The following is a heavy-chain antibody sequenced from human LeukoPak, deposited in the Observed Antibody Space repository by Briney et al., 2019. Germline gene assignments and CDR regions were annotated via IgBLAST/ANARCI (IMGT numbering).Heavy chain of an antibody. CDR3: ARDPSFRGVIISPWFDP. V-gene: IGHV3-48*03. D-gene: IGHD3-10*01. CDR1: GFTFSSYE. CDR2: ISSSGSTI. J-gene: IGHJ5*02. Sequence: GGSLRLSCAASGFTFSSYEMNWVRQAPGKGLEWVSYISSSGSTIYYADSVKGRFTISRDNAKNSLYLQMNSLRAEDTAVYYCARDPSFRGVIISPWFDPWGQGTLVTVSS.